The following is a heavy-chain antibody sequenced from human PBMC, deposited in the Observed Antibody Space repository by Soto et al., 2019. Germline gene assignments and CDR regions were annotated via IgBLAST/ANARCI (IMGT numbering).Heavy chain of an antibody. V-gene: IGHV4-39*01. CDR1: GGSISSSSYY. CDR3: ANRPRYSYGSDWYFDL. D-gene: IGHD5-18*01. Sequence: SETLSLTCTVSGGSISSSSYYWGWIRQPPGKGLEWIGSIYYSGSTYYNPSLKSRVTISVDTSKNQFSLKLSSVTAADTAVYYCANRPRYSYGSDWYFDLWGRGTLVTV. J-gene: IGHJ2*01. CDR2: IYYSGST.